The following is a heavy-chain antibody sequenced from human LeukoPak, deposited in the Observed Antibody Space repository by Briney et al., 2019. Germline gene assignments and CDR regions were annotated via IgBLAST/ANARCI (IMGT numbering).Heavy chain of an antibody. CDR1: GFTFSSYS. J-gene: IGHJ4*02. CDR3: ARGREPGEMAVDY. V-gene: IGHV3-48*04. D-gene: IGHD5-24*01. CDR2: ISSSSSTI. Sequence: HTGGSLRLSCAASGFTFSSYSMNWVRQAPGKGLEWVSYISSSSSTIYYADSVKGRFTISRDNAKNSLYLQMNSLRAEDTAVYYCARGREPGEMAVDYWGQGTLVTVSS.